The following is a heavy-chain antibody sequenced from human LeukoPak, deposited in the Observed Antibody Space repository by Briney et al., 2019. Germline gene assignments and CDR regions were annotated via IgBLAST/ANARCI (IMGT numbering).Heavy chain of an antibody. Sequence: SGGSLRLSCAASGFTFSSYSMNWVRQAPGKGLEWVSYISSSSSTIYYADSVKGRFTISRDNAKSSLYLQMNSLRAEDTAVYYCARGRRYCSGGSCSTPVDYWGQGTLVTVSS. D-gene: IGHD2-15*01. J-gene: IGHJ4*02. CDR1: GFTFSSYS. V-gene: IGHV3-48*01. CDR3: ARGRRYCSGGSCSTPVDY. CDR2: ISSSSSTI.